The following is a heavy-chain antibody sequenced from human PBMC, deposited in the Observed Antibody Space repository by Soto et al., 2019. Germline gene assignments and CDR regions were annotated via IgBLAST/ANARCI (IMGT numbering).Heavy chain of an antibody. Sequence: SETLSLTCTVSGGSISSGGYYWSWIRQHPGKGLEWIGYIYYSGSTYYNPSLKSRVTISVDTSKNQFSLKLSSVTAADTAVYYCARAPPHSSGYYPQVWFDPWGQGTLVTVSS. V-gene: IGHV4-31*03. CDR2: IYYSGST. CDR3: ARAPPHSSGYYPQVWFDP. D-gene: IGHD3-22*01. J-gene: IGHJ5*02. CDR1: GGSISSGGYY.